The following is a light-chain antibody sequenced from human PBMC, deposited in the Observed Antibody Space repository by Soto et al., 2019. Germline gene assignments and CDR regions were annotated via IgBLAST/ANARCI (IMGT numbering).Light chain of an antibody. J-gene: IGKJ1*01. Sequence: DIQMTQSPSTLSASVGDRITITCRASQNIINWLAWYQQKAGKAPKLLIYKASTLQSGVPSRFSGSGSGTEFTLTISSLQPDDFATYYCQEYNSYSQTFGQGTKVEIK. CDR1: QNIINW. CDR3: QEYNSYSQT. V-gene: IGKV1-5*03. CDR2: KAS.